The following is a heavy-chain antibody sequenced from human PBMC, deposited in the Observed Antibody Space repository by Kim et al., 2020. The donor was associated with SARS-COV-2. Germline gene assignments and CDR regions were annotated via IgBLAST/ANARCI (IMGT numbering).Heavy chain of an antibody. CDR1: GYTFTDYY. D-gene: IGHD1-26*01. CDR3: ARGQRDGSSYCEL. J-gene: IGHJ4*02. Sequence: ASVKVSCKASGYTFTDYYIHWVRQAPGQGLEWMGRIHPNSGDTDYAQKFRDRVTMTRDTSVTTTYMEMSTLGSDDTAVFYCARGQRDGSSYCELWGQGTLVTVSS. CDR2: IHPNSGDT. V-gene: IGHV1-2*06.